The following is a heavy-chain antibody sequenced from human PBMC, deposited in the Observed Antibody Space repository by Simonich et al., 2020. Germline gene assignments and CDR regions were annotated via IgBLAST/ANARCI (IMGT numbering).Heavy chain of an antibody. V-gene: IGHV1-2*06. CDR1: GYTFTGYY. D-gene: IGHD6-6*01. CDR3: ARRHSSSRTFDY. J-gene: IGHJ4*02. CDR2: INPNSGST. Sequence: QVQLVQSGAEVKKPGASVKVSCKASGYTFTGYYMHWVRQAPGQGLEWMGRINPNSGSTNYAQKFQGRVTMTRDTSISTVYMELSSLRSEDTAVYYCARRHSSSRTFDYWGQGTLVTVSS.